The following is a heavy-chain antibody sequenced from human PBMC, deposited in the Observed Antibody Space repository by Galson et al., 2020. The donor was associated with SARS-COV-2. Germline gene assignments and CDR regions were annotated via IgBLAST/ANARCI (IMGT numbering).Heavy chain of an antibody. V-gene: IGHV2-5*02. CDR2: IYWDDDE. J-gene: IGHJ5*02. D-gene: IGHD3-10*01. CDR1: GFSLNTDGVG. Sequence: SGPTLVKPTQTLTLTCSFSGFSLNTDGVGVGWFRQPPGKALEWLALIYWDDDERDSPFLKSRHTITKDTAKNQVVHTLTNRDAVDTATYYCEHTRSDDDSGRDHLAHFDPWARGALVAVSS. CDR3: EHTRSDDDSGRDHLAHFDP.